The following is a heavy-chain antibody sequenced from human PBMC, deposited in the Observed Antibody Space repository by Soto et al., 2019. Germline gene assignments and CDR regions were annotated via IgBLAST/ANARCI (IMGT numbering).Heavy chain of an antibody. D-gene: IGHD3-3*01. J-gene: IGHJ3*02. CDR1: GFTFSSYA. Sequence: GGSLRLSCAASGFTFSSYAMSWVRQAPGKGLEWVSAISGSGGSTYYADSVKGRFTISRDNSKNTLYLQMNSLRAEDTAVYYCAKDMTIFGVVISSGADAFDIWGQGTMVTVSS. V-gene: IGHV3-23*01. CDR2: ISGSGGST. CDR3: AKDMTIFGVVISSGADAFDI.